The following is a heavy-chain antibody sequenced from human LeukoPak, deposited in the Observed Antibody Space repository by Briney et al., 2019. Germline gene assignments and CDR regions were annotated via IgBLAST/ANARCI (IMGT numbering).Heavy chain of an antibody. CDR2: INDKGGER. CDR1: GFAFNKYA. V-gene: IGHV3-23*01. J-gene: IGHJ4*02. D-gene: IGHD1-26*01. Sequence: GGSLRLSCAASGFAFNKYAMTWVRQAPGKGVEWVSNINDKGGERHYADSVKGRFTISRDNSKNTVFLQMDSLRADDTAVYYCAKTQWKVGATDYFDYWGQGILVTVSS. CDR3: AKTQWKVGATDYFDY.